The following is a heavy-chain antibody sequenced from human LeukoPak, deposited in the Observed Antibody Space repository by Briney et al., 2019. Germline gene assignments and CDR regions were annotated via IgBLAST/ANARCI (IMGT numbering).Heavy chain of an antibody. CDR3: AKGLNPYDFWSGYYYSAFDI. CDR1: GFTFSSYA. V-gene: IGHV3-23*01. CDR2: ISGSGGST. J-gene: IGHJ3*02. D-gene: IGHD3-3*01. Sequence: GGSLRLSCAASGFTFSSYAMSWVRQAPGKGLEWVSAISGSGGSTSYADSVKGRFTISRDNSKNTLYLQMNSLRAEDTAVYYCAKGLNPYDFWSGYYYSAFDIWGQGTMVTVSS.